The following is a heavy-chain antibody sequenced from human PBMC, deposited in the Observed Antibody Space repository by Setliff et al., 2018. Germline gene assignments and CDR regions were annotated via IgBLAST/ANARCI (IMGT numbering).Heavy chain of an antibody. CDR2: VGSKADSYAT. D-gene: IGHD3-3*01. J-gene: IGHJ6*03. CDR3: ARDGASFFWSSGLRGGDYMDV. V-gene: IGHV3-73*01. CDR1: DFTFSGSA. Sequence: PGGSLRLSCAASDFTFSGSAMHWVRQASGKGLEWVGRVGSKADSYATACDASVKGRFTFSRDDSENTLYLQMNSLRAEDTAMYYCARDGASFFWSSGLRGGDYMDVWGKGTTVTVSS.